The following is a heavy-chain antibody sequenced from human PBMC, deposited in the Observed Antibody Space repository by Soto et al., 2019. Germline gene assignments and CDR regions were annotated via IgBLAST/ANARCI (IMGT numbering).Heavy chain of an antibody. Sequence: ASVKVSCKASGYTFTSYYMHWVRQAPGQGLEWMGIINPSGGSTSYAQKFQGRVTMTRDTSTSTVYMELSSLRFEDTAVYYCASHPSYYDFWSGYYPFDYWGQGTLVTVSS. V-gene: IGHV1-46*03. CDR1: GYTFTSYY. J-gene: IGHJ4*02. CDR2: INPSGGST. CDR3: ASHPSYYDFWSGYYPFDY. D-gene: IGHD3-3*01.